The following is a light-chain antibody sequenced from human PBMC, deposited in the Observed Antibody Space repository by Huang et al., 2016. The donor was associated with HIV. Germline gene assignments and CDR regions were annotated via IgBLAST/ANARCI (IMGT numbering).Light chain of an antibody. V-gene: IGKV3-11*01. Sequence: IVLTQSPATLSLSPGNRATLSCAANQTVNTFLAWYQQKPGQSPRLLIYDASIRAAGIPPRFSGSGSGTDFTLTISSLEPEDFAIYYCQERSKWPLTFGPGTKVDVK. CDR3: QERSKWPLT. CDR1: QTVNTF. CDR2: DAS. J-gene: IGKJ3*01.